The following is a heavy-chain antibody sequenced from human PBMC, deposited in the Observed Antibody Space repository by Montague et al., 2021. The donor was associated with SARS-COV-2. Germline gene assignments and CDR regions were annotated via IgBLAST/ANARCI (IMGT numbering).Heavy chain of an antibody. CDR3: ARFLAAGGGICNWFDT. Sequence: SETLSLTCTVSGGSLTSYYWNWIRQSPGKGLEWIGHIYFSGSTNYNPSLRSCVTISADTSRNHFSLKLDSVTAAETAVYYCARFLAAGGGICNWFDTWGQGALVTVSS. CDR1: GGSLTSYY. CDR2: IYFSGST. D-gene: IGHD2-15*01. J-gene: IGHJ5*02. V-gene: IGHV4-59*08.